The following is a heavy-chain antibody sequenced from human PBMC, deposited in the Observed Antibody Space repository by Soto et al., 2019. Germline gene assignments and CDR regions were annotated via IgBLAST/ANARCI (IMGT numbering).Heavy chain of an antibody. CDR1: VPSIIYGGFS. CDR2: ISHLEST. CDR3: ARGGGYDSFDY. D-gene: IGHD5-12*01. Sequence: PSETLPVTCTVSVPSIIYGGFSWSWIRQSPGKGLEWIGYISHLESTYFHPSFKSRLTMSIDRTRNQFSLKLSSVTAADMAVYYCARGGGYDSFDYWGQGVLVTVSS. V-gene: IGHV4-30-2*06. J-gene: IGHJ4*02.